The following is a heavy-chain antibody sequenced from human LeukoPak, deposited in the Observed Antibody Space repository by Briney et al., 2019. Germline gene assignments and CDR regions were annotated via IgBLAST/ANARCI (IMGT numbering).Heavy chain of an antibody. V-gene: IGHV3-23*01. J-gene: IGHJ4*02. CDR1: GFTFTSYA. Sequence: GASLRLSCAASGFTFTSYAMTWVRQAPGRGLEWVASVDGGGGGTYYADSVKGRFTISRDNSKNTLYLQMNGLRAEDTAVYFCAKQSAGSAAWYSLHYDFWGQGTLVTVSS. CDR2: VDGGGGGT. D-gene: IGHD6-13*01. CDR3: AKQSAGSAAWYSLHYDF.